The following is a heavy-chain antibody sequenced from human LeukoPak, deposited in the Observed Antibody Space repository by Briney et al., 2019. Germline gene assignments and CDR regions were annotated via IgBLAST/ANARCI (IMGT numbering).Heavy chain of an antibody. CDR3: ARTMYYYDSSGYIFDY. V-gene: IGHV4-4*09. CDR1: GGSISSDY. Sequence: SETLSLTCTVSGGSISSDYWSWIRQPPGRGLEWIGYIYTDGSTNYNPSLKSRVTISVDTSKNQFALKLSSVTAADTAVYYCARTMYYYDSSGYIFDYWGQGTLVTVSS. D-gene: IGHD3-22*01. J-gene: IGHJ4*02. CDR2: IYTDGST.